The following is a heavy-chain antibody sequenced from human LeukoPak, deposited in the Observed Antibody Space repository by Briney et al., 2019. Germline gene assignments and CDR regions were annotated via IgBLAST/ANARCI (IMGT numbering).Heavy chain of an antibody. CDR2: ISAYNGNT. D-gene: IGHD3-22*01. V-gene: IGHV1-18*01. Sequence: ASVKVSCKASGYTFTSYGTSWVRQAPGQGLEWMGWISAYNGNTNYAQKLQGRVTMTTDTSTSTAYMELRSLRSDDTAVYYCARGFGAPYYYDSSGYEADYWGQGTLVTVSS. J-gene: IGHJ4*02. CDR1: GYTFTSYG. CDR3: ARGFGAPYYYDSSGYEADY.